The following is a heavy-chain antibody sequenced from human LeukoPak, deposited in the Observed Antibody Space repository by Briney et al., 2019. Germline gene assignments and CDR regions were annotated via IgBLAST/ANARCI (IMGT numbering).Heavy chain of an antibody. CDR1: GYTFTSYY. CDR3: ARDHGSGSPHPDYFDY. Sequence: ASVKVSCKASGYTFTSYYMHWVRQAPGQGLEWMGIINPSGGSTSYAQKFQGRVTITADESTSTAYMELSSLRSEDTAVYYCARDHGSGSPHPDYFDYWGQGTLVTVSS. CDR2: INPSGGST. V-gene: IGHV1-46*01. D-gene: IGHD3-10*01. J-gene: IGHJ4*02.